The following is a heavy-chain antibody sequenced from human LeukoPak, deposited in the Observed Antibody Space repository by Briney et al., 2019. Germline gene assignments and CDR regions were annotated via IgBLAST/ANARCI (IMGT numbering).Heavy chain of an antibody. Sequence: ASVKVSCKASGYTFTGYYMHWVRQAPGQGLEWMGWINPNGGGTNYAQKFQGRVTMTRDTSISTAYMELSRLRSDDTAVYYCARGGHYYDSSGYQIRFDYWGQGTLVTVSS. J-gene: IGHJ4*02. CDR2: INPNGGGT. CDR1: GYTFTGYY. V-gene: IGHV1-2*02. D-gene: IGHD3-22*01. CDR3: ARGGHYYDSSGYQIRFDY.